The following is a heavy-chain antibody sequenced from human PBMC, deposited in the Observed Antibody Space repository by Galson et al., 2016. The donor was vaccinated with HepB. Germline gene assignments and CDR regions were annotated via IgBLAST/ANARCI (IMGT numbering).Heavy chain of an antibody. D-gene: IGHD2-21*02. Sequence: SVKVSCKASGYTITTYYIHWVRQAPGQGLEWMGIISPNAGGTNYAQQFQGRVTMTTDTSTSTVYMDLSSLRSEDTAIYYCATVPVTSGWYDSWGQGSLLTVSS. J-gene: IGHJ5*01. V-gene: IGHV1-46*01. CDR2: ISPNAGGT. CDR3: ATVPVTSGWYDS. CDR1: GYTITTYY.